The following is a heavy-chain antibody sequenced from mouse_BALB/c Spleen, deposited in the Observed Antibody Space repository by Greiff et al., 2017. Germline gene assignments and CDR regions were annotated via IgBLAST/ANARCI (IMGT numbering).Heavy chain of an antibody. CDR2: ISPGNGDI. CDR1: GYTFTDHA. CDR3: KRGGGKGY. V-gene: IGHV1S53*01. J-gene: IGHJ2*01. Sequence: VQLQQSDAELVKPGASVKISCKASGYTFTDHAIHWVKQKPEKGLEWIGYISPGNGDIKYNEKFKGKATLPADKSSSTAYMQLNSLPAEDSAVYFCKRGGGKGYWGQGTTLTVSA. D-gene: IGHD2-1*01.